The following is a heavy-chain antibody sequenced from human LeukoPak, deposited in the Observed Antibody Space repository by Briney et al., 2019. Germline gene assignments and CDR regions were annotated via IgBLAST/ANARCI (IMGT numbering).Heavy chain of an antibody. CDR2: MNPSSGNT. V-gene: IGHV1-8*01. J-gene: IGHJ4*02. CDR1: GYTFTNYE. Sequence: WASVKVSCKASGYTFTNYEINWVRQGTGQGLEWLGWMNPSSGNTDYAQKLQGRVTMTTDTSTSTAYMELRSLRSDDTAVYYCAREPTTRYYFDYWGQGTLVTVSS. D-gene: IGHD1-26*01. CDR3: AREPTTRYYFDY.